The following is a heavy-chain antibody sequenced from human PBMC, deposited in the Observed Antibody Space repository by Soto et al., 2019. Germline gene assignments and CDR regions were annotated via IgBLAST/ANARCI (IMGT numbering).Heavy chain of an antibody. D-gene: IGHD3-10*01. CDR3: ATSYGSGYRAFDS. CDR1: GDTFNFYS. J-gene: IGHJ4*02. Sequence: QVQLVQSGADVKKPGSSVRVSCKASGDTFNFYSINWVRQAPGLGLQWMGRINPILSMSNYAPRFQGRVTMAADKSTITAYMELSSLRSEDTAMYYCATSYGSGYRAFDSWGQGALVTVSS. V-gene: IGHV1-69*02. CDR2: INPILSMS.